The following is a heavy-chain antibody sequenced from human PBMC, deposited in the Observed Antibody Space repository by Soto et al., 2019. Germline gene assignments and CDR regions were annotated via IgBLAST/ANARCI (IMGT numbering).Heavy chain of an antibody. Sequence: QLQLQESGPGLVKPSETLSLTCTVSGGSISSSSYYWGWIRQPPGKGLEWIGGIYYSGSTYYNPSLKSRVTISVDTSKNQFSLKLSSVTAADTAVYYCARRGGGYCSGGSCYPHYYYYMDVWGKGTTVTVSS. D-gene: IGHD2-15*01. CDR3: ARRGGGYCSGGSCYPHYYYYMDV. CDR1: GGSISSSSYY. V-gene: IGHV4-39*01. J-gene: IGHJ6*03. CDR2: IYYSGST.